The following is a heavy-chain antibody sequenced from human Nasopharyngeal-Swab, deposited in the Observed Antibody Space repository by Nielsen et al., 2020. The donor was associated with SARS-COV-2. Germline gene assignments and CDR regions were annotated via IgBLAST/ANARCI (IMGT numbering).Heavy chain of an antibody. CDR3: ARDLSYYDSVGALDI. Sequence: VRQAPGKGLEWVAVIWYDGSNKYYADSVKGRFTISRDNSKNTLYLQMSSLRAEDTAVYYCARDLSYYDSVGALDIWGQGTMVTVSS. V-gene: IGHV3-33*01. D-gene: IGHD3-22*01. J-gene: IGHJ3*02. CDR2: IWYDGSNK.